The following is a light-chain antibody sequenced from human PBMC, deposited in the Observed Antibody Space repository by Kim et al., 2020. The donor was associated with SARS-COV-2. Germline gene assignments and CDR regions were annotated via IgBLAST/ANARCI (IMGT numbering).Light chain of an antibody. J-gene: IGKJ1*01. CDR2: DAY. V-gene: IGKV1-5*01. Sequence: DIQMTQSPSTLSASVGDRVTITCRASQSLDVWLAWYQQKPGKVPRLLLYDAYNLVGGVPPRFSGSGAGTDFSLTINSLQPEDFATYYCQQYKSDWTFGQGTKVDIK. CDR1: QSLDVW. CDR3: QQYKSDWT.